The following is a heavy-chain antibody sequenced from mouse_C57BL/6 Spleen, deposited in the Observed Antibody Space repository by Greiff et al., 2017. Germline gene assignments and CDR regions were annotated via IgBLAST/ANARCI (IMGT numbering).Heavy chain of an antibody. CDR1: GFTFSNYW. D-gene: IGHD2-4*01. CDR2: IRLKSDNYAT. V-gene: IGHV6-3*01. Sequence: EVKLMESGGGLVQPGGSMKLSCVASGFTFSNYWMNWVRQSPEKGLEWVAQIRLKSDNYATHYAESGKGRFTISRDDSKSSVYLQMNNLRAEDTGIYYCTRNDYDWYFDVWGTGTTVTVSS. CDR3: TRNDYDWYFDV. J-gene: IGHJ1*03.